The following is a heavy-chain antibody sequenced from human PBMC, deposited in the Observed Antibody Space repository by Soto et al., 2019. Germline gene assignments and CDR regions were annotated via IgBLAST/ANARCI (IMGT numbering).Heavy chain of an antibody. Sequence: EAQLVESGGGLVQPGGSLRLSCVASGFILSGYDMHWVRQATGEGLEWVSAIGTAGDPYYSGSVKGRFTISRGNAENSVYLQMNSLRAGDTAVYYCARAGYDSSGYYFYAMDVWGPGTTVTVSS. CDR2: IGTAGDP. V-gene: IGHV3-13*05. CDR3: ARAGYDSSGYYFYAMDV. CDR1: GFILSGYD. J-gene: IGHJ6*02. D-gene: IGHD3-22*01.